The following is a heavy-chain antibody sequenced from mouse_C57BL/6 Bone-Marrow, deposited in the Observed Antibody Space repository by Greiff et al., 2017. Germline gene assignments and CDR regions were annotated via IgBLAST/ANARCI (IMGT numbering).Heavy chain of an antibody. V-gene: IGHV1-81*01. D-gene: IGHD5-1*01. J-gene: IGHJ3*01. Sequence: QVQLQQSGAELARPGASVKLSCKASGYTFTSYGISWVKQRTGQGLEWIGEIYPRSGNTYYNEKFKGKATLTADKSSSTAYMERRSLTSEDSAVYFCARSSLLPSWFAYWGQGTLVTVSA. CDR3: ARSSLLPSWFAY. CDR2: IYPRSGNT. CDR1: GYTFTSYG.